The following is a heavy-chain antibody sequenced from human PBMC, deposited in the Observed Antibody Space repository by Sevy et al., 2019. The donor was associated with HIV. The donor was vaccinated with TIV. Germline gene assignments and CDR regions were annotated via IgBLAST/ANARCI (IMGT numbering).Heavy chain of an antibody. D-gene: IGHD4-17*01. Sequence: GGSLRLSCAASGFTFSDSYMTWIRQAPGKGLEWVSYSSSSASNIYYADSVKGRFTISRDNAKKSLYLQMNSLRAEDTAVYYCAGGRYGDGFDYWGQGTLVTASS. CDR2: SSSSASNI. J-gene: IGHJ4*02. CDR1: GFTFSDSY. V-gene: IGHV3-11*01. CDR3: AGGRYGDGFDY.